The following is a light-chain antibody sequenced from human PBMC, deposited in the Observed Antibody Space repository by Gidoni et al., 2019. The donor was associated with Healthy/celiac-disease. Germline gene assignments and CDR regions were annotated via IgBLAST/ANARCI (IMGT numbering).Light chain of an antibody. J-gene: IGLJ7*01. Sequence: SVPTPPPPVSGAPGQRVTISCTGSSSNTGAGYDVHWYQQLPGTAPKLLIYGNSNRPSGVPDRFSGSKSGTSASLAITGLQAEDEADYYCQSYDSSLSGYAVFGGGTQLTVL. CDR2: GNS. CDR3: QSYDSSLSGYAV. V-gene: IGLV1-40*01. CDR1: SSNTGAGYD.